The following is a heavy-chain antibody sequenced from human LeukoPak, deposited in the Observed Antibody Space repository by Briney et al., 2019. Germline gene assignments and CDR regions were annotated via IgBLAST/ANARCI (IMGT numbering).Heavy chain of an antibody. Sequence: ASVKVSCKVSGYTLTELSMHWVRQAPGKGLEWMGGFDPEDGETIYAQKFQGRVTMATDTSTSTAYMELRSLRSDDTAVYYCARASEGGLIAVAGTFMDYWGQGTLVTVSS. CDR1: GYTLTELS. V-gene: IGHV1-24*01. J-gene: IGHJ4*02. CDR3: ARASEGGLIAVAGTFMDY. D-gene: IGHD6-19*01. CDR2: FDPEDGET.